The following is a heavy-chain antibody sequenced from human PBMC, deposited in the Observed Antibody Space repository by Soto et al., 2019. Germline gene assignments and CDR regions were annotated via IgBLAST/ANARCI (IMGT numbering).Heavy chain of an antibody. D-gene: IGHD6-19*01. Sequence: EVQLLESGGDLVQPGGSLRLSCAASGLTFNIYAMHWVRQAPGKGLEWVSGISGPGGSTYYADSVKGRFTISRDNSRNTLYLQMNSLRAEDTAVYFCAKAVVAGLDYYYGMDVWGQGTTVTVSS. J-gene: IGHJ6*02. V-gene: IGHV3-23*01. CDR3: AKAVVAGLDYYYGMDV. CDR1: GLTFNIYA. CDR2: ISGPGGST.